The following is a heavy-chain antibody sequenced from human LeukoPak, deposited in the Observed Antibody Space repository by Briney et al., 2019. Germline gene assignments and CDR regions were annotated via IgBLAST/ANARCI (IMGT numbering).Heavy chain of an antibody. Sequence: AGRSLRLSCAASGFTFSSYGMHWVRQAPGKGLEWVAVISYDGSNKYYADSVKGRFTISRDNSKNTLYLQMNSLRAEDTAVYYCAKGAFDDILETLGGPLDYWGQGTLVTVSS. CDR2: ISYDGSNK. D-gene: IGHD3-9*01. CDR1: GFTFSSYG. CDR3: AKGAFDDILETLGGPLDY. V-gene: IGHV3-30*18. J-gene: IGHJ4*02.